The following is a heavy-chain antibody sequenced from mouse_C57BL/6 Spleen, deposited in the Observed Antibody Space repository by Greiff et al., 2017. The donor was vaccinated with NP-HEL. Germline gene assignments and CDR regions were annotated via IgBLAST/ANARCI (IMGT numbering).Heavy chain of an antibody. CDR2: INPSNGGT. J-gene: IGHJ3*01. Sequence: QVQLQQPGTELVKPGASVKLSCKASGYTFTSYWMHWVKQRPGQGLEWIGNINPSNGGTNYNEKFKSKATLTVDKSSSAAYMQLSSLTSEDSAVYYCARPLYYDYDRWFAYWGQGTLVTVSA. D-gene: IGHD2-4*01. CDR3: ARPLYYDYDRWFAY. CDR1: GYTFTSYW. V-gene: IGHV1-53*01.